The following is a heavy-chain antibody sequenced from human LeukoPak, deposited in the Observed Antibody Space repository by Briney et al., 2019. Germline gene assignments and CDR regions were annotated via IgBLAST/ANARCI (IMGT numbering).Heavy chain of an antibody. D-gene: IGHD4-17*01. Sequence: PGGSLRLSCAASGFTFSSYAMHWVRQAPGKGLEWVAVISYDGSNKYYADSVKGRFTISRDNSKNTLYLQMNSLRAEDTAVYYCARSLLTTVTTYWGQGTLVTVSS. J-gene: IGHJ4*02. CDR1: GFTFSSYA. CDR2: ISYDGSNK. V-gene: IGHV3-30*04. CDR3: ARSLLTTVTTY.